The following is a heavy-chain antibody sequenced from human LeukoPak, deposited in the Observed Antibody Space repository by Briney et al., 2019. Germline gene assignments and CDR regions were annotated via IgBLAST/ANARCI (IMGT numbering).Heavy chain of an antibody. Sequence: GSLRLSCAASGFTFSSYGMHWVRQAPGKGLEWVAVISYDGNNKYYADSVKGRFTISRDNSKNTLYLQMNSLRAEDTAVYYCAKVGQWLGDLDYWGQGTLVTVSS. CDR1: GFTFSSYG. J-gene: IGHJ4*02. CDR3: AKVGQWLGDLDY. CDR2: ISYDGNNK. V-gene: IGHV3-30*18. D-gene: IGHD6-19*01.